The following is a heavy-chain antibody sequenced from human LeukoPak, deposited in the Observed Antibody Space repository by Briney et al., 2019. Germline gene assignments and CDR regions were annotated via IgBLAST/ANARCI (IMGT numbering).Heavy chain of an antibody. J-gene: IGHJ4*02. CDR1: GGSISSSSYY. D-gene: IGHD3-10*01. Sequence: PSETLSLTCTVSGGSISSSSYYWGWIRQPPGKGLEWIGSIYYSGSTYYNPSLKSRVTISVDTSKNQFSLKLSSVTAADTAVYYCARPSGWSSGSPPDYWGQGTLVTVSS. CDR2: IYYSGST. CDR3: ARPSGWSSGSPPDY. V-gene: IGHV4-39*07.